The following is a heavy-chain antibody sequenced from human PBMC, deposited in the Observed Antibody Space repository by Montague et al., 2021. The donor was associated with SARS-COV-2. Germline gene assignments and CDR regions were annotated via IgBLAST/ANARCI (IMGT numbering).Heavy chain of an antibody. J-gene: IGHJ4*02. D-gene: IGHD3-22*01. Sequence: SETLSLTCTVSGGSMRDYYGSWIRQPPGEGLEWIGYIYYSGSTDYNPSLNSRVTLSLDTSKNQFSLNLRSVTAADTAFYYCARVHYYTGYVDSWGQGTLVSVSS. CDR1: GGSMRDYY. CDR2: IYYSGST. CDR3: ARVHYYTGYVDS. V-gene: IGHV4-59*01.